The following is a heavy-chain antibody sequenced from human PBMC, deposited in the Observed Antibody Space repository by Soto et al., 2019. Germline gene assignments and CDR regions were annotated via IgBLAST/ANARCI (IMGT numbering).Heavy chain of an antibody. D-gene: IGHD3-3*01. CDR2: ISSSGSTI. J-gene: IGHJ6*03. Sequence: LRLSCAASGFTFSDYYMSWIRQAPGKGLEWVSYISSSGSTIYYADSVKGRFTISRDNAKNSLYLQMNSLRAEDTAVYYCARERHDFCCFYGAQHYHIYVFSKGAAVTVS. CDR1: GFTFSDYY. CDR3: ARERHDFCCFYGAQHYHIYV. V-gene: IGHV3-11*01.